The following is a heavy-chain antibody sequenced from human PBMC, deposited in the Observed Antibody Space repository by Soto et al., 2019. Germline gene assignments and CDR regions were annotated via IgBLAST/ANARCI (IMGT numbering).Heavy chain of an antibody. V-gene: IGHV4-39*01. D-gene: IGHD3-3*01. CDR2: IYYSGST. Sequence: SETLSLTCTVSGGSISSSSYYWGWIRQPPRKGLEWIGSIYYSGSTYYNPSLKSRVTISVDTSKNQFSLKLSSVAAADTAVYYCARANPYYDFWSGFTSQSYYYMDVWGKGTTVTVSS. CDR3: ARANPYYDFWSGFTSQSYYYMDV. CDR1: GGSISSSSYY. J-gene: IGHJ6*03.